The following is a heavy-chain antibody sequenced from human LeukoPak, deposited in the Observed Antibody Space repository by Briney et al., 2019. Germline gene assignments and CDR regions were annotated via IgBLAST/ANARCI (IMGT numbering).Heavy chain of an antibody. V-gene: IGHV3-21*01. Sequence: GGSLRLSCAASGFTFNSYTMNWVRQAPGKGLEWVSSISSSSSYIYDADSVEDRFTISRDNAENSLYLQMNSLRAGDTAVYYCARGRLAGYSSSSDFDYWGQGTLVTVSS. D-gene: IGHD6-13*01. J-gene: IGHJ4*02. CDR1: GFTFNSYT. CDR2: ISSSSSYI. CDR3: ARGRLAGYSSSSDFDY.